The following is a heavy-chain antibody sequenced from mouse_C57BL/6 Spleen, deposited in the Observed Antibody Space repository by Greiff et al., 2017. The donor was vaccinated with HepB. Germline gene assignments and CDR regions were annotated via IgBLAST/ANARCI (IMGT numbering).Heavy chain of an antibody. CDR3: AREGDYYAMDY. CDR2: IHPNSGST. Sequence: QVQLQQPGAELVKPGASVTLSCKASGYTFTSYWMHWVKQRPGQGLEWIGMIHPNSGSTNYNEKFKSKATLTVDKSSSTAYMQLSSLTSEDSAVYYCAREGDYYAMDYWGQGTSVTVSS. CDR1: GYTFTSYW. J-gene: IGHJ4*01. V-gene: IGHV1-64*01.